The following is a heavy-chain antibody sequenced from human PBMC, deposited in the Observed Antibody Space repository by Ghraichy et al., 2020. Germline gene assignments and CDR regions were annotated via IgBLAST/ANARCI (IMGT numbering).Heavy chain of an antibody. CDR1: GGSIGSSLYY. Sequence: SETLSLTCTVSGGSIGSSLYYWGWIRQPPGKGLEWIGSIYYSGSTDYSPSLKSRLSISADTSKNQFSLRLSSVTAADTAVYYCARHAEIGYSYLDCWGQGLLVTVSS. CDR2: IYYSGST. J-gene: IGHJ4*02. V-gene: IGHV4-39*01. CDR3: ARHAEIGYSYLDC. D-gene: IGHD5-18*01.